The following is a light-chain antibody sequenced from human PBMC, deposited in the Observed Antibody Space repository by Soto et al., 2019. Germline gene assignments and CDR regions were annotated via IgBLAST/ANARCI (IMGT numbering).Light chain of an antibody. CDR2: DAS. Sequence: EIVLTQSPATRSLSPGERATLSCRASQSVSSYLAWYQQKPGQAPRLLIYDASNRATGIPARFSGSGSGTDVTLTISSLEKEDVAVYYCQQRSNWRWTFGQGTKVDNK. V-gene: IGKV3-11*01. CDR3: QQRSNWRWT. CDR1: QSVSSY. J-gene: IGKJ1*01.